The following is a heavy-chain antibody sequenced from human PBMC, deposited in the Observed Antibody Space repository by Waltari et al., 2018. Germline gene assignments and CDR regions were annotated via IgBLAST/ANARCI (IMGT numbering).Heavy chain of an antibody. V-gene: IGHV4-34*01. D-gene: IGHD3-3*01. CDR3: ARGHFRNYDFWSGYSDAFDI. CDR2: INHSGST. CDR1: GGSFSGYY. Sequence: QVQLQQWGAGLLKPSETLSLTCAVYGGSFSGYYWSWIRQPPGKGLEWIGEINHSGSTNSNPSLKSRVTISVDTSKNQFSLKLSSVTAADTAVYYCARGHFRNYDFWSGYSDAFDIWGQGTMVTVSS. J-gene: IGHJ3*02.